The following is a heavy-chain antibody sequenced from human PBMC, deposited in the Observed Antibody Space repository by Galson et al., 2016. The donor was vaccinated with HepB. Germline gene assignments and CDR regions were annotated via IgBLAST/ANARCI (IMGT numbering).Heavy chain of an antibody. CDR2: INDSGST. D-gene: IGHD3-10*01. V-gene: IGHV4-34*01. Sequence: ETLSLTCAVSGGSFSDYHWSWIRQPPGKGLEWIGEINDSGSTNYNSSLKSRVIISVDTSKKQFSLKLSSVTAADTAVYYCARRDSNYYSASGSYSTIVEYNWFDSWGQGTLVTVSS. CDR1: GGSFSDYH. CDR3: ARRDSNYYSASGSYSTIVEYNWFDS. J-gene: IGHJ5*01.